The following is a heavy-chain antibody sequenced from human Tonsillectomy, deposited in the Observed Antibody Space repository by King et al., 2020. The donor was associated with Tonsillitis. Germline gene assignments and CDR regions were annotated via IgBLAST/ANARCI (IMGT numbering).Heavy chain of an antibody. CDR2: IRYDGSNK. Sequence: VQLVESGGGVVQPGGSLRLSCAASGFTFSSYGMHWVRQAPGKGLEWVAFIRYDGSNKYYADSVKGRFTISRDNSKNTVYLQMNSLRAEDTAVYYCAKDSSGVGDYWGQGTLVTVSS. V-gene: IGHV3-30*02. J-gene: IGHJ4*02. CDR3: AKDSSGVGDY. D-gene: IGHD2-15*01. CDR1: GFTFSSYG.